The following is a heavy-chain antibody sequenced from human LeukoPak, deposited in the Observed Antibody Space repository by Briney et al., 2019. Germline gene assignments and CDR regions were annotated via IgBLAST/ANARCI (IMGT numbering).Heavy chain of an antibody. CDR3: VPMGDGFDF. V-gene: IGHV7-4-1*02. Sequence: ASVKVSCKASGYTFSSYAMNWVRQAPGQGLEYMGWINTNTGNPTYAQGFTGRFVFSLDTSVSTAYLQINSLKPEDSAVYYCVPMGDGFDFWGQGTMVTVSS. J-gene: IGHJ3*01. CDR1: GYTFSSYA. D-gene: IGHD3-16*01. CDR2: INTNTGNP.